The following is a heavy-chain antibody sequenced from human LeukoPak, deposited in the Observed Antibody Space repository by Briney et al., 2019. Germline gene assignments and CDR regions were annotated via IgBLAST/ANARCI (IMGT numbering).Heavy chain of an antibody. J-gene: IGHJ6*03. D-gene: IGHD2-2*01. V-gene: IGHV3-21*01. Sequence: GGSLRLSCAASGFTFSSFSMNWVRQAPGKGLEWVSSISSTSSYIYYADPVKGRFTISRDKDKNSVYLQMTSLRAEDTAVYYYARESGSRSYYYYMDVWGKGTTVTVSS. CDR3: ARESGSRSYYYYMDV. CDR1: GFTFSSFS. CDR2: ISSTSSYI.